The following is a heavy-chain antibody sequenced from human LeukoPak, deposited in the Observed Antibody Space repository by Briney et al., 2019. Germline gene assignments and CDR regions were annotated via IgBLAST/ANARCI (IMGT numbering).Heavy chain of an antibody. CDR1: GYTFTSYG. Sequence: ASVKVFCKASGYTFTSYGIIWVRQAPGQGLEWMGWISAYNGNTNYAQKLQGRVTMTTDTSTSTAYMELRSLRSDDTAVYYCARDGPTMVRGVMPFDYWGQGTLVTVSS. CDR3: ARDGPTMVRGVMPFDY. V-gene: IGHV1-18*01. J-gene: IGHJ4*02. D-gene: IGHD3-10*01. CDR2: ISAYNGNT.